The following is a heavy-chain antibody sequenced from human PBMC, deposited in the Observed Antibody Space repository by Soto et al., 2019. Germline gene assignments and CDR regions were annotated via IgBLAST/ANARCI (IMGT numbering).Heavy chain of an antibody. CDR2: ISGYSGNT. V-gene: IGHV1-18*01. Sequence: QVHLVQSGAEVKKPGASVKVSCKASGYTFTRYGFTWVLQAPGQGLEWMGWISGYSGNTNYAQNLRGRVTMTTDTSTSTAYMELRSLRSDDKAVYYCARGGVLLWFGESLDYWGQGTLVTVSS. CDR3: ARGGVLLWFGESLDY. J-gene: IGHJ4*02. CDR1: GYTFTRYG. D-gene: IGHD3-10*01.